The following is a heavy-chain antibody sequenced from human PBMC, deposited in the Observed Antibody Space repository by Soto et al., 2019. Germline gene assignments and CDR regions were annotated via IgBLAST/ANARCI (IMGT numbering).Heavy chain of an antibody. V-gene: IGHV4-30-2*01. J-gene: IGHJ5*02. Sequence: PSETLSLTCAVSGGSISSRDYSWSWIRQPPGKGLEWIGSIYHNGKTYYNPSLRSSSTSLKSRVNISVDMSQNQFSLTLSSVNAADNAVYYCASGSDKFDPRGRGNMVAVSS. CDR1: GGSISSRDYS. CDR3: ASGSDKFDP. CDR2: IYHNGKT.